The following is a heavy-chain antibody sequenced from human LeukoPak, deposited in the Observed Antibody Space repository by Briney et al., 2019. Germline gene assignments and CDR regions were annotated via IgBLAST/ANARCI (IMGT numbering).Heavy chain of an antibody. CDR2: IYYSGST. Sequence: SETLSLTCSVSGYSISSDYYWGCIRQPPGKGLEWIGFIYYSGSTCYNPSLKSRVTISVDTSKNQFSLKLSSVTAADTAVYYCARDYMITFGGVIDNWFDPWGQGTLVTVSS. CDR3: ARDYMITFGGVIDNWFDP. CDR1: GYSISSDYY. D-gene: IGHD3-16*02. V-gene: IGHV4-38-2*02. J-gene: IGHJ5*02.